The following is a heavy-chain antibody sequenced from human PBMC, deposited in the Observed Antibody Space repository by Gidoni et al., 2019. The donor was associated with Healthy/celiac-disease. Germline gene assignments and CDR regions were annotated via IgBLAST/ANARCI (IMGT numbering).Heavy chain of an antibody. CDR2: IYYSGST. CDR1: GGPIRRSSYY. J-gene: IGHJ2*01. CDR3: ARQPYSGSYLDWYFDL. D-gene: IGHD1-26*01. Sequence: QLQLQESGPGLVKPSEPPSLHCTVSGGPIRRSSYYWGWIRQPPGKGLEWIGSIYYSGSTYYNPSLKSRVTISVDTSKNQFSLKLSSVTAADTAVYYCARQPYSGSYLDWYFDLWGRGTLVTVSS. V-gene: IGHV4-39*01.